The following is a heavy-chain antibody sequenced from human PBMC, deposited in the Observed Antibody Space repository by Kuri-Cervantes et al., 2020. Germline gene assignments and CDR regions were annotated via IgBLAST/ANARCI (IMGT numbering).Heavy chain of an antibody. Sequence: ASVKVSCKASGYTFTSYGISWVRQAPGQGLEWMGWISAYNGNTNYAQKLQGRVTMTTDTSTSTAYMELRSLRSDDTAVYYCARDRSNLAVAGDFDYWGRGTLVTVSS. CDR2: ISAYNGNT. V-gene: IGHV1-18*01. CDR3: ARDRSNLAVAGDFDY. D-gene: IGHD6-19*01. J-gene: IGHJ4*02. CDR1: GYTFTSYG.